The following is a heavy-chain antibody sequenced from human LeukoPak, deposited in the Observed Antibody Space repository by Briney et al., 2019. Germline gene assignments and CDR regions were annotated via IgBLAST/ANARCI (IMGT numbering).Heavy chain of an antibody. Sequence: GASVKVSCKASGYTFTAYYVHWVRQAPGQGLEWMGWINPNSGVTKYAQKFQGRVTMTRDTSISTAYMELSRVISGDTAVYYCAKMAIAAAVEGDSWFDPWGQGTLVTVSS. CDR3: AKMAIAAAVEGDSWFDP. CDR1: GYTFTAYY. J-gene: IGHJ5*02. CDR2: INPNSGVT. V-gene: IGHV1-2*02. D-gene: IGHD6-13*01.